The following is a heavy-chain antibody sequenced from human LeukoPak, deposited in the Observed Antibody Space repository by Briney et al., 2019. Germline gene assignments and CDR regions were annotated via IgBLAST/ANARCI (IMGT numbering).Heavy chain of an antibody. CDR2: ISGNGDNT. D-gene: IGHD4-23*01. J-gene: IGHJ4*02. V-gene: IGHV3-23*01. CDR1: GFIFSSYA. CDR3: AKMSPYGGSSN. Sequence: GASLRLSCAAPGFIFSSYALSWVRQAPGKGLEWVSAISGNGDNTYYADSVKGRFTISRDTSKNTLYLQMNSLRAEDTAVYYCAKMSPYGGSSNWGQGTLVTVSS.